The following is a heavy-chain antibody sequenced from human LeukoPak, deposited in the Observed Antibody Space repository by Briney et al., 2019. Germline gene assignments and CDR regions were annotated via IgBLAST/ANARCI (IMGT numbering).Heavy chain of an antibody. CDR1: GGSISSSS. CDR2: ISSSSSYI. V-gene: IGHV3-21*01. J-gene: IGHJ6*03. D-gene: IGHD3-10*01. CDR3: ARAVRGVITSYDYYYYMDV. Sequence: ETLSLTCTVSGGSISSSSYYWGWIRQPPGKGLEWVSSISSSSSYIYYADSVKGRFTISRDNAKNSLYLQMNSLRAEDTAVYYCARAVRGVITSYDYYYYMDVWGKGTTVTVSS.